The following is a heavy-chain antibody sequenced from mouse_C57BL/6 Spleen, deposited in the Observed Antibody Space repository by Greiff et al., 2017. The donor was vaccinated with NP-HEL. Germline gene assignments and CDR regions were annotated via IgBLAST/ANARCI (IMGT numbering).Heavy chain of an antibody. D-gene: IGHD1-1*01. V-gene: IGHV1-54*01. J-gene: IGHJ3*01. Sequence: QVQLQQSGAELVRPGTSVKVSCKASGYAFTNYLIEWVKQRPGQGLEWIGVINPGSGGTNYNEKFKGKATLTADKSSSTAYMQLSSLTSEDSAVYFCARSLLQRDWFAYWGQGTLVTVSA. CDR2: INPGSGGT. CDR1: GYAFTNYL. CDR3: ARSLLQRDWFAY.